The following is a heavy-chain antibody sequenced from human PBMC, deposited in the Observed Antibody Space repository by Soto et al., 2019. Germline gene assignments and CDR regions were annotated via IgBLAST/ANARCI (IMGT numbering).Heavy chain of an antibody. CDR1: LFTFSSYA. Sequence: VGSLRLSCTSSLFTFSSYAMSLVLDGPLKGLEWVSAISGSVGSTYYADSVKGRFTISRDNSKNTLYLQLNSLRFEDTAVYYCAKDDFTDRGNDYFEYWGPGTLVTVSS. CDR2: ISGSVGST. CDR3: AKDDFTDRGNDYFEY. V-gene: IGHV3-23*01. D-gene: IGHD2-15*01. J-gene: IGHJ4*02.